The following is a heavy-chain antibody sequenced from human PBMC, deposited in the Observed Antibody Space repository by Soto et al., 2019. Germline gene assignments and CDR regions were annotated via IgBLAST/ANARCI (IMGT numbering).Heavy chain of an antibody. CDR2: IYYSGST. CDR1: GGSISSYY. J-gene: IGHJ4*02. V-gene: IGHV4-59*12. CDR3: ARDLAAAGTPLFDF. Sequence: SETLSLTCTVSGGSISSYYWSWIRQPPGKGLEWIGYIYYSGSTNYNPSLKSRVTISVDTSKKQLSLKLSSVTAADTAVYYCARDLAAAGTPLFDFWGQGTLVTVSS. D-gene: IGHD6-13*01.